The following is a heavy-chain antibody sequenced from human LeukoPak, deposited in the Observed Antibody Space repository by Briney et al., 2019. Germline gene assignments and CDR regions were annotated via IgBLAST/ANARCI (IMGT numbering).Heavy chain of an antibody. J-gene: IGHJ4*02. CDR1: GGSVSSGSYY. CDR3: ARDRRYFDY. CDR2: IYYGGST. Sequence: SETLSLTCTVSGGSVSSGSYYWSWIRQPPGKGLEWIGYIYYGGSTNYNPSLKSRVTISVDTSKNQFSLKLSSVTAADTAVYYCARDRRYFDYWGQGTLVTVSS. V-gene: IGHV4-61*01.